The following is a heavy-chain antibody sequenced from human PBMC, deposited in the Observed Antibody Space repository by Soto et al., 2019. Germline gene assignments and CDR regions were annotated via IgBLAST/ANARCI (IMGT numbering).Heavy chain of an antibody. V-gene: IGHV3-33*01. CDR2: IWYDGSNK. Sequence: HPGGSLRLSCAASGFTFSSYGMHWVRQAPGKGLEWVAVIWYDGSNKYYADSVKGRFTISRDNSKNTLYLQMNSLRAEDTAVYYCARNGVAARQPHSIYYYGMDVWGQGTTVTVSS. CDR1: GFTFSSYG. D-gene: IGHD6-6*01. J-gene: IGHJ6*02. CDR3: ARNGVAARQPHSIYYYGMDV.